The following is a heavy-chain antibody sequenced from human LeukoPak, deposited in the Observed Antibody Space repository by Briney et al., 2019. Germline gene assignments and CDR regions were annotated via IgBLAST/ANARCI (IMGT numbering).Heavy chain of an antibody. Sequence: PGGSLRLSCAASGFTFSSHWMHWVRQAPGKGPVWVSRINSDGSSTDYADSVKGRFTISRDNTKNTLYLQMNSLRAEDMAVYYCASSLGPLTEYWGQGTLVTVSS. CDR3: ASSLGPLTEY. V-gene: IGHV3-74*01. CDR1: GFTFSSHW. CDR2: INSDGSST. J-gene: IGHJ4*02. D-gene: IGHD3-16*01.